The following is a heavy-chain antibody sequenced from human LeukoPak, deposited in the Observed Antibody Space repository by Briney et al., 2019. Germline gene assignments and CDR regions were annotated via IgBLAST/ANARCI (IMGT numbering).Heavy chain of an antibody. J-gene: IGHJ4*02. CDR2: IRYDGSNK. CDR3: AKENYYGSGSYDY. CDR1: GFTFSSYG. D-gene: IGHD3-10*01. V-gene: IGHV3-30*02. Sequence: GGSLRLSCAASGFTFSSYGMHWVRQAPGKGLEWLAFIRYDGSNKYYADSVKGRFTISRDNSKNTLYLQMNSLRAEDTAVYYCAKENYYGSGSYDYWGQGTLVTVSS.